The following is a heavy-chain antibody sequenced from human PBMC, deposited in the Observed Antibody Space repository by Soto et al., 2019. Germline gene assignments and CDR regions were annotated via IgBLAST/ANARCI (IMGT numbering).Heavy chain of an antibody. V-gene: IGHV2-26*01. Sequence: QVTLTESGPVLVKPTETLTLTCTVSGFSLSNAAMGVGWIRQPPGKALEWLAHIFANDEKSSTTSLKSRLTIFKXXSXSXEVLIMTNMDPGDTATYYCARLGYCGGGTCFGAFDIWGQGTTVTVSS. D-gene: IGHD2-15*01. J-gene: IGHJ3*02. CDR1: GFSLSNAAMG. CDR3: ARLGYCGGGTCFGAFDI. CDR2: IFANDEK.